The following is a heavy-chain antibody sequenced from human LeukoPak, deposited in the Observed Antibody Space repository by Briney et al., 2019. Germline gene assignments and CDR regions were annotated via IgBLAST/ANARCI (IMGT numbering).Heavy chain of an antibody. D-gene: IGHD4-17*01. Sequence: GGSLRLSCAASGFTFSASTMAWVRQAPGKGLEWVSATDNQIFYADSVKGRFTISRDDSRNTLYLQMNSLRVEDSAIYYCARDRFGDYDYWGQGTLVTVSS. J-gene: IGHJ4*02. CDR1: GFTFSAST. CDR2: TDNQI. CDR3: ARDRFGDYDY. V-gene: IGHV3-23*05.